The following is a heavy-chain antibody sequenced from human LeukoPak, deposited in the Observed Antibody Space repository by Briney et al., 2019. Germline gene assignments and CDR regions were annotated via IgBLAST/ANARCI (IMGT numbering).Heavy chain of an antibody. V-gene: IGHV1-46*01. CDR1: GYTFTSYY. J-gene: IGHJ4*02. CDR3: ARDWDSYEMGY. CDR2: INPSGGST. Sequence: ASAKVSCKASGYTFTSYYMHWVRQAPGQGLQWMGRINPSGGSTRYAQIFQGRVTMTRDTSTSTVNMELSSLTAEDTAVYYCARDWDSYEMGYWGQGTLVSVFS. D-gene: IGHD3-22*01.